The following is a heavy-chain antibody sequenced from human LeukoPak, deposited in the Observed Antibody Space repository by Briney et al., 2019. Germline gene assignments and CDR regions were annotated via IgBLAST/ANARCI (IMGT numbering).Heavy chain of an antibody. J-gene: IGHJ3*02. D-gene: IGHD3-22*01. CDR3: ARGYDSSGYGAFDI. CDR2: INPNSGGT. Sequence: ASVKVSCKASGYTFTGYYMHWVRQAPGQGLEWMGRINPNSGGTNYAQKFQGRVTMTRDTSISTAHMELSRLRSDDTAVYYCARGYDSSGYGAFDIWGQGTMVTVSS. CDR1: GYTFTGYY. V-gene: IGHV1-2*06.